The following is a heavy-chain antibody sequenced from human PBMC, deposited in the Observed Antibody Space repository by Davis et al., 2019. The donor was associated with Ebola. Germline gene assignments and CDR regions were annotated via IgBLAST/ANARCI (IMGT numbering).Heavy chain of an antibody. J-gene: IGHJ6*02. CDR1: GFTFSSYA. CDR2: ISGSGGST. CDR3: ARAHCSSTSCHYYYGMDV. D-gene: IGHD2-2*01. V-gene: IGHV3-23*01. Sequence: GGSLRLSCAASGFTFSSYAMSWVRQAPGKGLEWASAISGSGGSTYYADSVKGRFTISRDNAKNSLYLQMNSLRAEDTAVYYCARAHCSSTSCHYYYGMDVWGQGTTVTVSS.